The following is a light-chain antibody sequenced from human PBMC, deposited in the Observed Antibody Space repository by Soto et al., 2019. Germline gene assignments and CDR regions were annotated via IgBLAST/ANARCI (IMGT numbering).Light chain of an antibody. V-gene: IGKV3-11*01. J-gene: IGKJ2*01. CDR2: DAS. CDR3: QQRSNWYT. CDR1: QSVSSY. Sequence: EIVLTQSPATLSLSPGERATLSCRASQSVSSYLAWYQQKPGQAPRLLIYDASNRATGIPARFSGSGSGTDFTLTIRSLEPEDFAIYYCQQRSNWYTFGQGTKLQLK.